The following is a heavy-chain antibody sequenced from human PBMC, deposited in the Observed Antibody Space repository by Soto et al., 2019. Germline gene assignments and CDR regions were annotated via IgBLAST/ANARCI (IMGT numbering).Heavy chain of an antibody. V-gene: IGHV5-51*01. CDR2: IYPSDSDT. D-gene: IGHD3-3*01. CDR3: AIGGVSTRTFDY. CDR1: GYNFAGYW. J-gene: IGHJ4*02. Sequence: GESLKISCKGSGYNFAGYWIAWVRQMPGKGLELMGIIYPSDSDTRYRPSFQGQVTISADKSISSAYLKWSSLRASDTAMYYCAIGGVSTRTFDYWGQGTPVTVSS.